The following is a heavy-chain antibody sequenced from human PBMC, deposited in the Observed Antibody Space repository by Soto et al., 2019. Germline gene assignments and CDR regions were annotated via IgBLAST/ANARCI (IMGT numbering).Heavy chain of an antibody. CDR2: IYYSGST. D-gene: IGHD3-3*01. Sequence: QVQLQESGPGLVKPSETLSLTCTVSGGSVSSGSYYWSWIRQPPGKGLEWIGYIYYSGSTNYNPPLSQRATISVDTSKNQSPLKLSSVTAADTAVYYCAREQRITIFGVDYCYGMDVWGQGTTVTVSS. V-gene: IGHV4-61*01. CDR3: AREQRITIFGVDYCYGMDV. J-gene: IGHJ6*02. CDR1: GGSVSSGSYY.